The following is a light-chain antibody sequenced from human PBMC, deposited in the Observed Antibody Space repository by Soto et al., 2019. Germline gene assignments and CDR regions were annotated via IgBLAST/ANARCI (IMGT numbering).Light chain of an antibody. J-gene: IGLJ2*01. CDR1: SGSIASNY. CDR2: EDN. V-gene: IGLV6-57*01. Sequence: NFMLTQPHSVSGSPGKTVTISCTRSSGSIASNYVQWYQQRPGSSPTTVIYEDNQRPSGVPDRFSGSIDRSSNSASLTISGLQTEDEADYYCQSYDSSNQGVFGGGTKLTVL. CDR3: QSYDSSNQGV.